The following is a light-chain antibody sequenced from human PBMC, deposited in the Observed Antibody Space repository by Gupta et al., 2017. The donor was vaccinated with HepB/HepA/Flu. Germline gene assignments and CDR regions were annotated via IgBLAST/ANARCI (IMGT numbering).Light chain of an antibody. CDR2: GKN. V-gene: IGLV3-19*01. CDR1: SLRSYY. Sequence: SSQLPQDPAVSASLGQSLRITCQGDSLRSYYASWYQQKPGQAPVLVIYGKNNRPSGIPDRFSGSSSGNTASLTITGAQAEDEADYYCNSRDSSGNHLEVFGGGTKLTVL. J-gene: IGLJ3*02. CDR3: NSRDSSGNHLEV.